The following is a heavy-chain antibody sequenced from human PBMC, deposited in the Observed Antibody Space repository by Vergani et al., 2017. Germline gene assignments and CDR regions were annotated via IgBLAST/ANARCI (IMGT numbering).Heavy chain of an antibody. J-gene: IGHJ6*02. CDR1: GYTFTGYY. D-gene: IGHD3-9*01. CDR2: INPNSGGT. CDR3: AREGRIRYFDWPALSMDV. Sequence: QVQLVQSGAEVKKPGASVKVSCKASGYTFTGYYMHWVRQAPGQGLEWMGWINPNSGGTNYAQKFQGRVTMTRDTSISTAYMERSRLRSDDTAVYYCAREGRIRYFDWPALSMDVWGQGTTVTVSS. V-gene: IGHV1-2*02.